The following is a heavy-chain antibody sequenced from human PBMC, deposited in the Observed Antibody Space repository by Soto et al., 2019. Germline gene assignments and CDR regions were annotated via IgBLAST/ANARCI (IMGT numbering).Heavy chain of an antibody. D-gene: IGHD3-22*01. CDR1: GGSIRSGGYY. CDR2: IYYTGST. J-gene: IGHJ3*02. Sequence: SETLSLTCTVSGGSIRSGGYYWTWIRQHPGKGLEWIGYIYYTGSTYYNPSLKSRVTISVDTSKNQFSLKLSSVTAADTAVYYCARVTYYYDSSGSDDAFDIWGQGTMVTVSS. CDR3: ARVTYYYDSSGSDDAFDI. V-gene: IGHV4-31*03.